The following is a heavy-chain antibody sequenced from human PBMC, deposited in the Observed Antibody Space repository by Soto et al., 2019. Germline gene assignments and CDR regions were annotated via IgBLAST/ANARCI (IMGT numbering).Heavy chain of an antibody. D-gene: IGHD3-10*01. J-gene: IGHJ4*02. CDR3: AKRYGSGSYCSVDYFDY. Sequence: GSLRLSCAASGFTFRSYWMQWVRQAPGKGLVWVSWINSDGSSTSYADSVKGRFTISRDNAKNTLYLQMNSLRAEDTAVYYCAKRYGSGSYCSVDYFDYWGQGILVTVSS. CDR1: GFTFRSYW. CDR2: INSDGSST. V-gene: IGHV3-74*01.